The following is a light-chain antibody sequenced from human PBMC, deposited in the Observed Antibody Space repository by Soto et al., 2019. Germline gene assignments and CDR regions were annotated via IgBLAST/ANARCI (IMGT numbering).Light chain of an antibody. Sequence: DIQMTQSPSTLSASVGDRVTITCRASQSISNYLAWYQQKPGKAPKLLIFDASSLESGVPSRFSGSGSRTEFTLTISSLQPDDFATYYCQQRSNWPPWTFGQGTKVEIK. V-gene: IGKV1-5*01. CDR1: QSISNY. CDR3: QQRSNWPPWT. J-gene: IGKJ1*01. CDR2: DAS.